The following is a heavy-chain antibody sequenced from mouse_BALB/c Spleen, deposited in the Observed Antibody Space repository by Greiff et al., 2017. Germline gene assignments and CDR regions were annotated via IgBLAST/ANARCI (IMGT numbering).Heavy chain of an antibody. CDR3: ARRAYYGNYGDYAMDY. J-gene: IGHJ4*01. V-gene: IGHV5-9-4*01. D-gene: IGHD2-10*01. CDR2: ISSGGSYT. CDR1: GFTFSSYA. Sequence: EVMLVESGGGLVKPGGSLKLSCAASGFTFSSYAMSWVRLSPEKRLEWVAEISSGGSYTYYPETVTGRFTISRDNAKNPLYLEMSSLRSEDTAMYYCARRAYYGNYGDYAMDYWGQGTSVTVSS.